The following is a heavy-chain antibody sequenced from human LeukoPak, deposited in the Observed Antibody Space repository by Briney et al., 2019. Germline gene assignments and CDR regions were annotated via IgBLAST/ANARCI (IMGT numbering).Heavy chain of an antibody. Sequence: SETLSLTCAVYGGSFSGYYWSWIRQPPGKGLEWIGEINHSGSTNYNPSLKSRVTIPVDTSKNQFSLKLSSVTAADTAVYYCARVVVVAATNFDYWGQGTLVTVSS. D-gene: IGHD2-15*01. CDR2: INHSGST. J-gene: IGHJ4*02. V-gene: IGHV4-34*01. CDR1: GGSFSGYY. CDR3: ARVVVVAATNFDY.